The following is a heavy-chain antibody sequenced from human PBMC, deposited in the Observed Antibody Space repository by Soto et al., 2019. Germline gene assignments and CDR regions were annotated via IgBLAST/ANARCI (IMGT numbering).Heavy chain of an antibody. J-gene: IGHJ5*02. CDR2: IYYSGST. CDR1: GGSISSSSYY. V-gene: IGHV4-39*01. CDR3: ARHYGSGSYMFSNWFDP. D-gene: IGHD3-10*01. Sequence: PSETLSLTCTVSGGSISSSSYYWGWIRQPPGKGLEWIGSIYYSGSTYYNPSLKSRVTISVDTSKNQFSLKLSSVTAADTAVYYCARHYGSGSYMFSNWFDPWGQGTVVTVSS.